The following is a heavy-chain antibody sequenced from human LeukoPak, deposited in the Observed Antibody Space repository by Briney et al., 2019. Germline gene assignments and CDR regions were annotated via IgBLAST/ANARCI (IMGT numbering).Heavy chain of an antibody. CDR1: GGSISSSRYY. CDR3: ARGPYSGNYLSYYGMDV. D-gene: IGHD1-26*01. V-gene: IGHV4-39*01. Sequence: PSQTLSLTCTVSGGSISSSRYYWGWIRQPPGKGLEWIGNFYYSGSTYYNPSLKSRVTISVDTSKNQFSLKLSSVTAADTAVYYCARGPYSGNYLSYYGMDVWGQGTTVTVSS. J-gene: IGHJ6*02. CDR2: FYYSGST.